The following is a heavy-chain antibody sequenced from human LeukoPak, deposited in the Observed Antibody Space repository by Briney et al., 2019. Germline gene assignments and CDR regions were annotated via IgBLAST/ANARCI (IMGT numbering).Heavy chain of an antibody. CDR2: YDGSNK. D-gene: IGHD5-24*01. J-gene: IGHJ3*02. V-gene: IGHV3-30-3*01. Sequence: YDGSNKYYADSVKGRFTISRDNSKNTLYLQMNSLRAEDTAVYYCARLPGRDGYKNNDAFDIWGQGTMVTVSS. CDR3: ARLPGRDGYKNNDAFDI.